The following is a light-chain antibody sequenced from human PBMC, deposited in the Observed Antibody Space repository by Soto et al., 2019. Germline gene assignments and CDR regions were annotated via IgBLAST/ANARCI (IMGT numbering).Light chain of an antibody. CDR1: QRVSNY. CDR2: DAS. V-gene: IGKV3-11*01. J-gene: IGKJ2*01. Sequence: PGERATLSCRASQRVSNYLAWYQQRPGRAPRLLIYDASHRATGIPARFSGSGSGTDFTLTINSLEPEDFAVYYCQKRGDRTRTFGQGTKLEIK. CDR3: QKRGDRTRT.